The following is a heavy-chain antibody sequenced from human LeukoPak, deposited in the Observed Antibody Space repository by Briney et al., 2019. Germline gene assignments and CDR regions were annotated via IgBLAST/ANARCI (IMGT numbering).Heavy chain of an antibody. J-gene: IGHJ4*02. V-gene: IGHV4-39*01. CDR3: ARHRVAVAVAGFDY. Sequence: PSETLSLTCTVSGGSISSSSYYWGWIRQPPGKGLEWIGSIYYSGSTYYNPSLKSRVTISVDTSKNQFSLKLSSVTAADTAVYYCARHRVAVAVAGFDYWGQGTLVTVSS. CDR1: GGSISSSSYY. D-gene: IGHD6-19*01. CDR2: IYYSGST.